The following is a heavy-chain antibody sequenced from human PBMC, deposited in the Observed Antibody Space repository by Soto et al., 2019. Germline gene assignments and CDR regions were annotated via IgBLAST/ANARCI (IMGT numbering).Heavy chain of an antibody. CDR2: IRFDGSTI. J-gene: IGHJ4*02. CDR3: ARDGIGSVAFWGYLDY. CDR1: ESIFRGYG. Sequence: QVQLVESGAGVVQPGRSLRLSWAAPESIFRGYGMHWVRQAPGKGLECVAIIRFDGSTIKYADAVMGRFTISRDNSKNMLYLEMNSLRVEDTALYYCARDGIGSVAFWGYLDYWGKGTLVTVSS. D-gene: IGHD3-16*01. V-gene: IGHV3-33*01.